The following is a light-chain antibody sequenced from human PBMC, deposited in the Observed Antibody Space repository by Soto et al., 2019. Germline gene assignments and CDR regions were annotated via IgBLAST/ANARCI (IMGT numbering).Light chain of an antibody. CDR1: SSDVGSYNL. J-gene: IGLJ2*01. V-gene: IGLV2-23*01. CDR2: EGS. CDR3: CSFERSITLV. Sequence: QSALTQPASVSGSPGQSFTISCTGSSSDVGSYNLVSWYQQLPGEAPKLMIYEGSKRPSGVSNRFSGSKSGNTASLTISGLQAEDEADYYCCSFERSITLVFGGGTKLTVL.